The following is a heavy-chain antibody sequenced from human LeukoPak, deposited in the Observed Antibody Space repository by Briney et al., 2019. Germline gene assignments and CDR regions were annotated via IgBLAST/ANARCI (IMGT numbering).Heavy chain of an antibody. CDR3: AKASDTIMVPPDY. D-gene: IGHD5-18*01. CDR1: GYVFTGYY. V-gene: IGHV1-2*02. CDR2: INPNSGGT. Sequence: GASVKVSCQSSGYVFTGYYMHWVRQAPGQGLEWMGWINPNSGGTNYAQKFQGRVTMTRDTSVSTACMELSSLRYDDTAFYYCAKASDTIMVPPDYWGQGTLVTVSS. J-gene: IGHJ4*02.